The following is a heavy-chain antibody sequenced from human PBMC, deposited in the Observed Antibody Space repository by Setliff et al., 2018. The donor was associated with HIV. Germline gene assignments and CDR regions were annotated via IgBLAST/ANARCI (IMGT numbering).Heavy chain of an antibody. CDR2: ISGDGGRAT. J-gene: IGHJ6*02. CDR1: GFRFRTYA. CDR3: AKTLPTLYPPHDYYFAMDV. D-gene: IGHD2-15*01. Sequence: QPGGSLRLSCVASGFRFRTYAMSWVRQSQGKGLEWVSLISGDGGRATHYSDSVKGRFTISRDDSKNTLYLQMNSLRAEDTAVYYCAKTLPTLYPPHDYYFAMDVWGQGTTVTVSS. V-gene: IGHV3-23*01.